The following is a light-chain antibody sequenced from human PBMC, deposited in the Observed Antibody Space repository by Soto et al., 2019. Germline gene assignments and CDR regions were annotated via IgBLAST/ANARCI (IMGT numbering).Light chain of an antibody. CDR3: QQYNNWPPGT. CDR1: QSVSTN. J-gene: IGKJ1*01. V-gene: IGKV3-15*01. Sequence: EIVMTQSPATLSVSPGERATLSCRASQSVSTNLAWYQQKPGQSPRLLIFAAAARATGVPARFSGSGSGTEFTLTNSRLQSEDFAVYYCQQYNNWPPGTFGQGTKLEIK. CDR2: AAA.